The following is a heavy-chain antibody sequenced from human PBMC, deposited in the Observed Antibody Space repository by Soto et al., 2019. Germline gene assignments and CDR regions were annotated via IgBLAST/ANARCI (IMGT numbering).Heavy chain of an antibody. D-gene: IGHD2-15*01. CDR2: IYYSGST. J-gene: IGHJ4*02. CDR1: GGSISSGGYY. Sequence: SETLSLTCTVSGGSISSGGYYWMWIRHHPGKGLEWIGYIYYSGSTYYNPSLKSRVTISVDTSKNQFSLKLSSVTAADTAVYYCARALGYCSGGSCLHFDYWGQGTLVTVSS. CDR3: ARALGYCSGGSCLHFDY. V-gene: IGHV4-31*03.